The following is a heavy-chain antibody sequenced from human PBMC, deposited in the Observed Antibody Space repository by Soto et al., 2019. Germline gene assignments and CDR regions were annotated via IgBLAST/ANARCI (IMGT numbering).Heavy chain of an antibody. J-gene: IGHJ4*02. D-gene: IGHD3-10*01. V-gene: IGHV4-31*03. Sequence: QVQLQESGPGLVKPSQNLSLTCTVSGGSISRGGYYWSWIGQHPGKGLELIAYMYYSGRTYYNPYLKSRDTISVDTSKNQFSLKLSSVTAADTAVYYCARVPGVWGQGTLVTVSS. CDR1: GGSISRGGYY. CDR2: MYYSGRT. CDR3: ARVPGV.